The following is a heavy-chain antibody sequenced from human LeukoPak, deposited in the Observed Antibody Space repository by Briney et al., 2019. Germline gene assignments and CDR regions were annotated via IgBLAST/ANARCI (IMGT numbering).Heavy chain of an antibody. Sequence: GASVKVSCKASGYTFTSYDINWVRQATEQGLEWMGWMNPNSGNTGYAQKFQGRVTMTRNTSISTAYMELSSLRSEDTAVYYCARGPFNWDKLGGDAFDIWGQGTMVTVSS. CDR3: ARGPFNWDKLGGDAFDI. CDR1: GYTFTSYD. CDR2: MNPNSGNT. V-gene: IGHV1-8*01. J-gene: IGHJ3*02. D-gene: IGHD7-27*01.